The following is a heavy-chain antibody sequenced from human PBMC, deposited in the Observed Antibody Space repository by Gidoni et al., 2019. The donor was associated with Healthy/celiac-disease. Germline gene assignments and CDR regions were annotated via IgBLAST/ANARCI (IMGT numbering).Heavy chain of an antibody. V-gene: IGHV3-33*01. CDR2: IWYDGSNK. J-gene: IGHJ4*02. Sequence: QVQLVESGGGVVQPGRSLRLSCAASGFTFSSYGMHWVRQAPGKGPEWVEVIWYDGSNKYYADSVKGRFTIPRDNSKNTLYLQMNSLRAEDTAVYYCARDIRAYYYDSSGYLGDYWGQGTLVTVSS. D-gene: IGHD3-22*01. CDR3: ARDIRAYYYDSSGYLGDY. CDR1: GFTFSSYG.